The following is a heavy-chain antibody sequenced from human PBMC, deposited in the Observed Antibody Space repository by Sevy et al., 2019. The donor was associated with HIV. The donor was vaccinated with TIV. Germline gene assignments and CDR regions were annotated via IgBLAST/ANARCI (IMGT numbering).Heavy chain of an antibody. V-gene: IGHV4-59*08. CDR3: ARHEGSGRTPAAHFDN. Sequence: SETLSLTCSVSGGSINNYYWSWIRQPPGKELEWIGYIFHTGSTTYSPSLKRRVTISLDTSKNQLYLKLTSVTAADTAIYYCARHEGSGRTPAAHFDNWGQGTLVTVSS. J-gene: IGHJ4*02. CDR1: GGSINNYY. CDR2: IFHTGST. D-gene: IGHD2-2*01.